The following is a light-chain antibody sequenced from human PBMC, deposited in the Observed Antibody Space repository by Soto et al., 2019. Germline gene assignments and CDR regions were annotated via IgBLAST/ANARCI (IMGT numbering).Light chain of an antibody. J-gene: IGLJ3*02. V-gene: IGLV2-14*01. Sequence: QSALTRPASVSGSLGQSITISCTGTSSDVGGYKYVSWYQQYTGKAPKLMIFDVGNRPSGVSNRFSGSKSGNTASLSISGLQAEDEADYYCSSYTSSTTRVFGGGTKLTVL. CDR2: DVG. CDR3: SSYTSSTTRV. CDR1: SSDVGGYKY.